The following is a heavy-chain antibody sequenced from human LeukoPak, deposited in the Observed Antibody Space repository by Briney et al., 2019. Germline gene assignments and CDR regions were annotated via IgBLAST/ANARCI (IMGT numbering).Heavy chain of an antibody. J-gene: IGHJ4*02. Sequence: PGRSLRLSCAATGFTFSSYGMHWVRQAPGKGLEWVAVISYDGSNKYYADSVKGRFTISRDNSKNTLYLQMNSLRAEDTAVYYCASGFLQWLYWGQGTLVTVSS. D-gene: IGHD3-3*01. CDR2: ISYDGSNK. CDR1: GFTFSSYG. V-gene: IGHV3-30*03. CDR3: ASGFLQWLY.